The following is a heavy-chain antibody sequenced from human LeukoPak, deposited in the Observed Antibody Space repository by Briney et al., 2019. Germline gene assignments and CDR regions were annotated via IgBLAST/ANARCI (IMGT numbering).Heavy chain of an antibody. J-gene: IGHJ4*02. D-gene: IGHD2-21*01. CDR2: TNPNSGGT. CDR3: ARVPAGHGPYYFDY. Sequence: ASVKVSCKASGYTFSGHYIHWVRQAPGQGLEWMGWTNPNSGGTNYAQKFQGRVTMTRDTSISTAYMELSSLRSDDTAVYYCARVPAGHGPYYFDYWGQGTLVTVSS. V-gene: IGHV1-2*02. CDR1: GYTFSGHY.